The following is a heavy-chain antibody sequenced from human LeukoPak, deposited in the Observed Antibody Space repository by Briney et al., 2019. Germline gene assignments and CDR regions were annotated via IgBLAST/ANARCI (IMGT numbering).Heavy chain of an antibody. CDR3: ARPDTAKSFDY. D-gene: IGHD5-18*01. J-gene: IGHJ4*02. CDR2: IKQDGSEK. V-gene: IGHV3-7*01. CDR1: AFTFSSFW. Sequence: PGGSLRLSCAASAFTFSSFWMSWVRQAPGKGLEWVANIKQDGSEKYYVDSVKGPFTISRNNAKNSLYLQMNSLRAEDTAVYYCARPDTAKSFDYWGQGTLVTVSS.